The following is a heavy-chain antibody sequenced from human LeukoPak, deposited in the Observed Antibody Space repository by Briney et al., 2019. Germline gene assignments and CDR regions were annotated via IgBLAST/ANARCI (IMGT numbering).Heavy chain of an antibody. CDR3: ARDGVPNWGFFDY. J-gene: IGHJ4*02. CDR2: ISSSSSYI. CDR1: GFTFSSYS. Sequence: GGSLRLSCAASGFTFSSYSMNWVRQAPGKGLEWDSSISSSSSYIYYADSVKGRFTISRDNAKNSLYLQMNSLRAEDTAVYYCARDGVPNWGFFDYGGQGTLLTVSS. D-gene: IGHD7-27*01. V-gene: IGHV3-21*01.